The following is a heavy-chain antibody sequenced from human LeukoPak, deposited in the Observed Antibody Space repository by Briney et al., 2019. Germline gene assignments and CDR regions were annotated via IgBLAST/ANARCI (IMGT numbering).Heavy chain of an antibody. Sequence: SETLSLTCSVSGGSIGSGAYYWAWIRQSPEKGLEWIGSIHDSGSTYYNPSLKSRVTISVDTSKVQFSLKLTSVVAADTAVYYCARHVNGVPADLDYWGQGTLVTVSS. CDR3: ARHVNGVPADLDY. D-gene: IGHD2-2*01. V-gene: IGHV4-39*01. CDR2: IHDSGST. J-gene: IGHJ4*02. CDR1: GGSIGSGAYY.